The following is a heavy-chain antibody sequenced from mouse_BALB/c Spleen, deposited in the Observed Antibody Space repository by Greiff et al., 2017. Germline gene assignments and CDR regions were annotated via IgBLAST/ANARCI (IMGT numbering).Heavy chain of an antibody. CDR1: GYTFTSYT. CDR2: INPSSGYT. Sequence: QVQLQQSAAELARPGASVKMSCKASGYTFTSYTMHWVKQRPGQGLEWIGYINPSSGYTEYNQKFKDKTTLTADKSSSTAYMQLSSLTSEDSAVYYCAREGIYYGSSYAMDYWGQGTSVTVSS. V-gene: IGHV1-4*02. CDR3: AREGIYYGSSYAMDY. J-gene: IGHJ4*01. D-gene: IGHD1-1*01.